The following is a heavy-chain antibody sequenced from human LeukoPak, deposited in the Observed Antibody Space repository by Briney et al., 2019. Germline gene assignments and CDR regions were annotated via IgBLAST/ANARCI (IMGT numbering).Heavy chain of an antibody. J-gene: IGHJ5*02. CDR1: GFTFSSYG. CDR3: AKDLTGGGEFDP. CDR2: ISYDGSNK. Sequence: GGSLRLSCAASGFTFSSYGMHWVRQAPGKGLEWVAVISYDGSNKYYADSVKGRFTNSRDNSKNTLYLQMNSLRAEDTAVYYCAKDLTGGGEFDPWGQGTLVTVSS. D-gene: IGHD3-16*01. V-gene: IGHV3-30*18.